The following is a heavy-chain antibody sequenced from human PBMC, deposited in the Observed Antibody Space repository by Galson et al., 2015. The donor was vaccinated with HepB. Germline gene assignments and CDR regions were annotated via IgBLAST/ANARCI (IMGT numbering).Heavy chain of an antibody. CDR3: ATGFKLAGAA. D-gene: IGHD6-19*01. CDR2: ISKSATVT. CDR1: GFTFSSFA. Sequence: SLRLSCAASGFTFSSFAMSWVRQPPGKGLEWVSSISKSATVTYYVDSVKGRFTISRDDSMSTLYLQMNGLRAEDTAIYYCATGFKLAGAAWGQGTLVTVSS. J-gene: IGHJ5*02. V-gene: IGHV3-23*01.